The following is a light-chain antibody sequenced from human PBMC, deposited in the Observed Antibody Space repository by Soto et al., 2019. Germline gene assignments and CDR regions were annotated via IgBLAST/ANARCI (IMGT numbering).Light chain of an antibody. J-gene: IGKJ5*01. Sequence: EIVWTQSPGTLSLSPGERATLSCRASQSVSSSYLAWYQQKPGQAPRLLIYGASSRATGIPDRFSGSGSGTDFTLTISRLEPEDFGVYYCQQYGRSPRITFRQGTRLEIK. CDR1: QSVSSSY. V-gene: IGKV3-20*01. CDR2: GAS. CDR3: QQYGRSPRIT.